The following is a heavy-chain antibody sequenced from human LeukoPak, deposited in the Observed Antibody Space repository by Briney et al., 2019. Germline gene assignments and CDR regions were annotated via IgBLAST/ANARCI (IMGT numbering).Heavy chain of an antibody. J-gene: IGHJ4*02. V-gene: IGHV3-74*01. CDR1: GFTFSSYW. Sequence: PGGSLRLSCAASGFTFSSYWMHWVRQPPGKGLVWVSRINSDESSTNYADSVKGRFTISRDNSKNTLYLQMNSLRAEDTAVYYCARERTVTTDWGQGTLVTVSS. CDR3: ARERTVTTD. D-gene: IGHD4-17*01. CDR2: INSDESST.